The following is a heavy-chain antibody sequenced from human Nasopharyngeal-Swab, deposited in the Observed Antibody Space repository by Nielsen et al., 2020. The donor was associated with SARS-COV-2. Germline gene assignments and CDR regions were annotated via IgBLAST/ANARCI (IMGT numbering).Heavy chain of an antibody. V-gene: IGHV3-11*04. CDR1: GFIFSDYY. CDR3: ARQLGPYSFDY. D-gene: IGHD1-1*01. Sequence: GESLKISCAASGFIFSDYYISWIRQAPGKGLEWVSYISSSGSTISSADSVRGRFTISRDNSKNTLYLQMNSLRAEDTAVYYCARQLGPYSFDYWGQGTLVTVSS. CDR2: ISSSGSTI. J-gene: IGHJ4*02.